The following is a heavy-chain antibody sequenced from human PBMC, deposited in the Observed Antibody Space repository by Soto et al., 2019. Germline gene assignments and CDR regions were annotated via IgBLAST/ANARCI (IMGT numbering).Heavy chain of an antibody. D-gene: IGHD4-4*01. Sequence: QVQVVQSGAEVKKPGSSVRVSCKASGGTSSSYAITWMRQAPGQGLEWMGGIIPILDTTDYAQKFQCRVTFTADESTSTVYMELSSLTSEDTAVYYCASGGTTVNRRFDFWGQGTLVTVSS. J-gene: IGHJ4*02. CDR3: ASGGTTVNRRFDF. CDR1: GGTSSSYA. CDR2: IIPILDTT. V-gene: IGHV1-69*01.